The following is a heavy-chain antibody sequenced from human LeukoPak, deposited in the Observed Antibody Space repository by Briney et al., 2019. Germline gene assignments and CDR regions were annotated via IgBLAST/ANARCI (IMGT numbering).Heavy chain of an antibody. CDR2: ISYDGSNK. CDR3: AKSYYHDDSGS. CDR1: GFTFSSYG. D-gene: IGHD3-22*01. Sequence: PGGSLRLSCAASGFTFSSYGMHWVRQAPGKGLEWVAVISYDGSNKYYADSVKGRFTISRDNSKNTVDLQMSGLRAEDTAIYYCAKSYYHDDSGSWGQGTRVTVSS. V-gene: IGHV3-30*18. J-gene: IGHJ5*02.